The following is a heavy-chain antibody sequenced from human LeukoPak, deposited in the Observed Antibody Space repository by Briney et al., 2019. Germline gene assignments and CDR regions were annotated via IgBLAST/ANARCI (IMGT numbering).Heavy chain of an antibody. CDR1: GGSISSYY. CDR2: IYTSGST. Sequence: PETLSLTCTVSGGSISSYYWSWIRQPAGKGLEWIGRIYTSGSTNYNPSLKSRVTMSVDTSKNQFSLKLSSVTAADTAVYYCARDPRRYGSGSYYNWFDPWGQGTLVTVSS. V-gene: IGHV4-4*07. CDR3: ARDPRRYGSGSYYNWFDP. J-gene: IGHJ5*02. D-gene: IGHD3-10*01.